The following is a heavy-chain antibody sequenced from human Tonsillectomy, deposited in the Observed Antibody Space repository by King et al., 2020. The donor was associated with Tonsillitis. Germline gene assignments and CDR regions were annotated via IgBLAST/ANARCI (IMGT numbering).Heavy chain of an antibody. CDR1: GITFSSFG. CDR2: ISYDGSNK. Sequence: VQLVESGGGVVQPGRSLRLSCAVSGITFSSFGMHWVRQAPGKGLERVAVISYDGSNKYYADSVKGRFTISRDNSKNTLYLQMNSLRDEDTAVYHCAKDRGDVDPGSYGMDVWGQGTTVTVSS. D-gene: IGHD5-18*01. J-gene: IGHJ6*02. CDR3: AKDRGDVDPGSYGMDV. V-gene: IGHV3-30*18.